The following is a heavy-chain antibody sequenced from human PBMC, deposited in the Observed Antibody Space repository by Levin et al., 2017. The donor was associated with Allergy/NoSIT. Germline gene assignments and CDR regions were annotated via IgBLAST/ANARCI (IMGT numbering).Heavy chain of an antibody. J-gene: IGHJ3*01. D-gene: IGHD2-21*02. CDR1: RGSISSDVHY. CDR2: IFDNGRA. Sequence: ASETLSLTCSVSRGSISSDVHYWGWVRQPPGKGLEWIGHIFDNGRAYYNSSLQSRLDISIDTSSSHFSLRLTSATVADTATYCCARGGGDYYFALELWGQGTMVTVSS. V-gene: IGHV4-30-4*01. CDR3: ARGGGDYYFALEL.